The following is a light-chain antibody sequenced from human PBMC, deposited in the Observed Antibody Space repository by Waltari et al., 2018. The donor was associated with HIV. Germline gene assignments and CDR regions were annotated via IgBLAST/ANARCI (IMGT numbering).Light chain of an antibody. CDR1: QDISNC. CDR3: QQYDRLPIT. CDR2: DAS. V-gene: IGKV1-33*01. Sequence: DIQMTQFPSSLSASVGDRVTIPFQASQDISNCLNWYQQKTGKAPKLLIYDASSLQTGVPSRFSGRGSGTDFTFTITSLQAEDIAIYYCQQYDRLPITFGQGTRLEIK. J-gene: IGKJ5*01.